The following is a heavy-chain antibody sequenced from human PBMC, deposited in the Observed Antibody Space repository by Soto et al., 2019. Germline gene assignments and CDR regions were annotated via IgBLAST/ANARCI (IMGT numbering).Heavy chain of an antibody. V-gene: IGHV1-69*13. CDR2: IIPIFGTA. CDR1: GGTFSSYA. J-gene: IGHJ3*02. D-gene: IGHD3-22*01. Sequence: GASVKVSCKASGGTFSSYAISWVRQAPGQGLEWMGGIIPIFGTANYTQKFQGRVTITADESTSTAYMELSSLRSEDTAVYYCASNLYYYDSSGPDWSNAFDIWGQGTMVT. CDR3: ASNLYYYDSSGPDWSNAFDI.